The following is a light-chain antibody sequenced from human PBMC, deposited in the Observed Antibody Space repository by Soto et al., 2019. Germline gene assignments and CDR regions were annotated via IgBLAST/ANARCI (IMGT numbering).Light chain of an antibody. J-gene: IGKJ5*01. CDR1: QSFRGL. V-gene: IGKV3-15*01. CDR3: QQYNSWPPIT. CDR2: DAY. Sequence: EVVLTQSPVTLSLSPGERATLSCRASQSFRGLLAWYQQKPGQAPRLLIYDAYNRATGIPARFSGSGSGTEFTLTISSLQSEDFAVYYCQQYNSWPPITFGQGTRLEIK.